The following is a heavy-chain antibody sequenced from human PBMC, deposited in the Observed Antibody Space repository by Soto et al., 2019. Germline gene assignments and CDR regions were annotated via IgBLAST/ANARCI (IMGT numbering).Heavy chain of an antibody. CDR1: GFTFSNYA. CDR2: ISYDGSNK. V-gene: IGHV3-30-3*01. Sequence: QVQLEESGGGVVQPGRSLRLSCAASGFTFSNYAMHWVRQAPGKGLEWVAVISYDGSNKYYADSVKGRFTISRDNSKNTLYLQMNSLRAEDTAVYYCARRPVTYYFDYWGQGTLVTVSS. J-gene: IGHJ4*02. CDR3: ARRPVTYYFDY. D-gene: IGHD4-17*01.